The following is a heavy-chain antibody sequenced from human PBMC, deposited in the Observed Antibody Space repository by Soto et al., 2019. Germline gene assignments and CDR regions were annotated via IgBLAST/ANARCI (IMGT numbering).Heavy chain of an antibody. CDR2: IYYSGST. D-gene: IGHD2-2*01. J-gene: IGHJ6*03. Sequence: SETLSLTCTVSGGSISSSSYYWGWIRQPPGKGLEWIGSIYYSGSTYYNPSLKSRVTISVDTSKNQFSLKLSSVTAADTAVYYCAGRIVVVPAAIGSYYYYYYMDVWGKGTTVTVSS. V-gene: IGHV4-39*01. CDR3: AGRIVVVPAAIGSYYYYYYMDV. CDR1: GGSISSSSYY.